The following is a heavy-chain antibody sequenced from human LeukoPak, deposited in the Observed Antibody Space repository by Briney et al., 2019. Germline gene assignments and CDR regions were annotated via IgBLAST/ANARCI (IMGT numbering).Heavy chain of an antibody. CDR2: IWYDGSNK. V-gene: IGHV3-33*01. Sequence: GVSLRLSCAASGFTFSSYGMHWVRQAPGKGLEWVAVIWYDGSNKYYADSVKGRFTISRDNSKNTLYLQMNSLRAEDTAVYYCARDGRMNYYDSSGYYGYWGQGTLVTVSS. CDR3: ARDGRMNYYDSSGYYGY. D-gene: IGHD3-22*01. J-gene: IGHJ4*02. CDR1: GFTFSSYG.